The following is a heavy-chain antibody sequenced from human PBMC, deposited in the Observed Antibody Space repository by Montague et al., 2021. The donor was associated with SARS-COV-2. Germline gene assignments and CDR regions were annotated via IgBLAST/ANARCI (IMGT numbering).Heavy chain of an antibody. CDR3: GRDILSATSNPFDG. D-gene: IGHD2-15*01. V-gene: IGHV4-39*07. CDR1: GGSISSYHHY. J-gene: IGHJ4*02. Sequence: SETLSLTCTVSGGSISSYHHYWGWIRQPPGKGLGWIGAMYYSGSTWLNPSLKSRVTISVDTSKNQLSLNLRSVTAADTAVYFCGRDILSATSNPFDGWGLGTLVTVSS. CDR2: MYYSGST.